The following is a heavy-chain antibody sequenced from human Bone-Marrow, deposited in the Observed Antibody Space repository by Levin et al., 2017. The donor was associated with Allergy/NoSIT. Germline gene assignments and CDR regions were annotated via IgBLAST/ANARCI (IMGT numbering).Heavy chain of an antibody. D-gene: IGHD2-15*01. Sequence: SCTVSGGSVSSGSFHWSWIRQPPGKGLEWIGYIFYSGSTYYNPSLKSRVTISVDTSKNQFSLKLSSVTAADTAVYYCARGVVVAGSYYFDYWGQGTLVTVSS. V-gene: IGHV4-61*01. J-gene: IGHJ4*02. CDR3: ARGVVVAGSYYFDY. CDR1: GGSVSSGSFH. CDR2: IFYSGST.